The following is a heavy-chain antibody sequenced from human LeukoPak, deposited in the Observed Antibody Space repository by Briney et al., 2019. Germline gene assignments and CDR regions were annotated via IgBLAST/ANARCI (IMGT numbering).Heavy chain of an antibody. V-gene: IGHV3-21*01. CDR3: AGAGSSWRD. Sequence: GGSLRLSCAASGFTFSNYSMNWVRQAPGKRLEWVSSISSRSSYIYYADSVKGRFTISRDNAKNSLYLQMNSLRAEDTAVYYCAGAGSSWRDWGQGTLVTVSS. CDR2: ISSRSSYI. J-gene: IGHJ4*02. CDR1: GFTFSNYS. D-gene: IGHD6-13*01.